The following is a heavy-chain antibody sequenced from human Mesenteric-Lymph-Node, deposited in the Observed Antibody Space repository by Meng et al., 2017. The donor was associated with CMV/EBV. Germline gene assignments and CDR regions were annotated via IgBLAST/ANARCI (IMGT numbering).Heavy chain of an antibody. CDR1: GLRFDDHA. V-gene: IGHV3-9*01. CDR2: NTWKSGTI. CDR3: ARDGPGSYYYYGMDV. J-gene: IGHJ6*02. D-gene: IGHD1-1*01. Sequence: SLKISCEASGLRFDDHAMHWVRQAPGEGLEWVSNNTWKSGTIDYVDSVKGRFTISRDNAKNSLYVQMNSLRAEDTAVYYCARDGPGSYYYYGMDVWGQGTTVTVSS.